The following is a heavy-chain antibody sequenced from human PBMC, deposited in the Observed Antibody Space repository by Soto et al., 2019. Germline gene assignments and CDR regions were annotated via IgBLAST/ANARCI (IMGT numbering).Heavy chain of an antibody. CDR1: WFTFCSHA. D-gene: IGHD6-19*01. V-gene: IGHV3-23*01. Sequence: GGAPGLSCSASWFTFCSHALSWGPPAPGKGLEWVSAISGSGGSTYYADSVKGRFTISRDNSKNTLYLQMNSLRAEDTAVYYCALAVAGTYYGMDVWGQGTTVTVSS. J-gene: IGHJ6*02. CDR3: ALAVAGTYYGMDV. CDR2: ISGSGGST.